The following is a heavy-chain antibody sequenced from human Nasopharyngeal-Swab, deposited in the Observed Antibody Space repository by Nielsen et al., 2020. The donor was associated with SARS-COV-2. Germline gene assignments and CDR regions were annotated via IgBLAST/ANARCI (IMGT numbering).Heavy chain of an antibody. D-gene: IGHD6-19*01. J-gene: IGHJ4*02. V-gene: IGHV3-23*01. CDR3: AKRFTAVVYFDY. CDR1: GFTFSSYA. CDR2: ISGSGGST. Sequence: GGSLRLSCAASGFTFSSYAMSWVRQAPGKGLEWVSAISGSGGSTYYADSVKGRFTISRNNSKNTLYLQMNSLRAEDTAVYYCAKRFTAVVYFDYWGQGTLVTVSS.